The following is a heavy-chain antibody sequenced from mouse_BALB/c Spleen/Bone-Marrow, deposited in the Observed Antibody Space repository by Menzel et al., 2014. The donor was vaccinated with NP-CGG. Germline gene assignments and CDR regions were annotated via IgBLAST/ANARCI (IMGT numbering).Heavy chain of an antibody. V-gene: IGHV1S81*02. CDR3: IRSNYGYWYFDV. J-gene: IGHJ1*01. D-gene: IGHD2-5*01. CDR1: GYTFTSYY. Sequence: QVQLQQSGAELVKPGASVKLSCKASGYTFTSYYMYWVRQRPGQGLEWIGEINPINGGTNFSEKFKSRATLTVDKSSSTAFMQLSTLTSEDSAVYYCIRSNYGYWYFDVWGAGTTVTVSS. CDR2: INPINGGT.